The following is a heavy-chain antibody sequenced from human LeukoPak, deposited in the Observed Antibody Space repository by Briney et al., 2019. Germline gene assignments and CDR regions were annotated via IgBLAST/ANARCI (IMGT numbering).Heavy chain of an antibody. CDR1: VYTFTGYY. CDR2: INPNSGGT. Sequence: SVKVSCKASVYTFTGYYMHWVRQAPGQGLEWMGWINPNSGGTNYSQKFQGRVTMTRDTSISTGYMELSRLRSEDTAVYSCARGGSGSYYFDYWGQGTLVTVSS. CDR3: ARGGSGSYYFDY. V-gene: IGHV1-2*02. J-gene: IGHJ4*02. D-gene: IGHD1-26*01.